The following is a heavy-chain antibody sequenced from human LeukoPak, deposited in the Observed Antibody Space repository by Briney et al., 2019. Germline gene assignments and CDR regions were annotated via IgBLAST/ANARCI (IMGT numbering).Heavy chain of an antibody. J-gene: IGHJ4*02. D-gene: IGHD5-18*01. Sequence: ASVKVSRKASGYTLTGYYMHGVRQAPGRGVEGVGWINPNRGGRKYAQTFQGRPTISRDTYISTASMEPSRLRSADTAVYYCARDHIQPAALDYWGQGTLVTVSS. CDR3: ARDHIQPAALDY. V-gene: IGHV1-2*02. CDR2: INPNRGGR. CDR1: GYTLTGYY.